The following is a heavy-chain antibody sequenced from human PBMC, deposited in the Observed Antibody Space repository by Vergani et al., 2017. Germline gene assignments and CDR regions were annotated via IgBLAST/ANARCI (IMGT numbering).Heavy chain of an antibody. CDR3: AVAGYSSGWYYYYGMDV. CDR1: GYTFTGYY. J-gene: IGHJ6*02. V-gene: IGHV1-2*02. Sequence: QVQLVQSGAEVKKPGASVKVSCKASGYTFTGYYMHWVRQAPGQGLEWMGWINPNSGGTNYAQKFQGRVTMTRDMSTSTAYMELSSLRSEDTAVYYCAVAGYSSGWYYYYGMDVWGQGTTVTVSS. D-gene: IGHD6-19*01. CDR2: INPNSGGT.